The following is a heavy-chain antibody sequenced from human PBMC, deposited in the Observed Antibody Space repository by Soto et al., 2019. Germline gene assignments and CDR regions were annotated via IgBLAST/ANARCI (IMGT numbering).Heavy chain of an antibody. V-gene: IGHV3-23*01. D-gene: IGHD3-3*01. Sequence: EVQLLESGGGLVQPGGSLRLSCAASGFTFSSYAMSWVRQAPGKGLEWVSAISGSGGSTYYADSVKGRFTISRDNSKNTLYLQMNSLRAEDTAVYYCVSYLGGLGAFDIWGQGTMVTVSS. CDR2: ISGSGGST. CDR3: VSYLGGLGAFDI. J-gene: IGHJ3*02. CDR1: GFTFSSYA.